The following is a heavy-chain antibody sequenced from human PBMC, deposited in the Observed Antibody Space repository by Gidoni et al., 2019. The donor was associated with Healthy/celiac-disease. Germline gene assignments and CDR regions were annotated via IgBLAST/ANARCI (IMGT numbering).Heavy chain of an antibody. CDR2: ITHSGIT. CDR1: GGSCRGYY. CDR3: ARGPTTCSSTSCYTWAIDY. V-gene: IGHV4-34*01. D-gene: IGHD2-2*02. Sequence: QVQQQQWGEGLLKPSETLPLTCAGYGGSCRGYYWSWIRQPTGKGLEWIGEITHSGITNYNPSLKRRVTISVDTSKNQFSLKLSSVTAADTAVYYCARGPTTCSSTSCYTWAIDYWGQGTLVTVSS. J-gene: IGHJ4*02.